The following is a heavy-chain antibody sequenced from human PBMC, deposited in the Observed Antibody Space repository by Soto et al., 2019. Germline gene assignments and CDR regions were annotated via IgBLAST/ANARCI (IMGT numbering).Heavy chain of an antibody. V-gene: IGHV1-18*01. J-gene: IGHJ5*02. CDR1: GYTFTSYG. CDR2: ISAYNGNT. D-gene: IGHD2-2*01. CDR3: ARDAIVLVPAAIGWFDP. Sequence: QVQLVQSGAEVKKPGASVKVSCKASGYTFTSYGISWVRQAPGQGLEWMGWISAYNGNTNYAQKLQGRVTMTTDRPTSTAYMELRSLRSDDTAVYYCARDAIVLVPAAIGWFDPWGQGTLVTVSS.